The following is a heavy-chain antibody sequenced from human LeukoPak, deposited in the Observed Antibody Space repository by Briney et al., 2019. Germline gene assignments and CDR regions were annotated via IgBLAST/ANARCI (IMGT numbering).Heavy chain of an antibody. CDR3: AKDRPGTALWTFDI. J-gene: IGHJ3*02. CDR2: ICGSGGGT. D-gene: IGHD1-1*01. V-gene: IGHV3-23*01. CDR1: GFTFSGYA. Sequence: GGSLRLSCVASGFTFSGYAMTWVRQAPGKRLEWVSGICGSGGGTYYADSVKGRFTISRDNSKNTLYLQMNSLRAEDTAVYYCAKDRPGTALWTFDIWGQGTMVTVSS.